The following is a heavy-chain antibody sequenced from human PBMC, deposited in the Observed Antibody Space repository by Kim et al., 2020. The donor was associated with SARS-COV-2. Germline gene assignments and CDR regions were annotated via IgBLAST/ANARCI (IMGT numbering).Heavy chain of an antibody. CDR3: AREGGPGGYYEEAFDI. Sequence: SETLSLTCAVSGGSISSSNWWCWVRQPPGKGLEWIGEIYHSGSTNYNPSLKSRVTISVDKSKNQFSLKLSSVTAADTAVYYCAREGGPGGYYEEAFDIWGQGTMVTVSS. D-gene: IGHD3-22*01. V-gene: IGHV4-4*02. J-gene: IGHJ3*02. CDR2: IYHSGST. CDR1: GGSISSSNW.